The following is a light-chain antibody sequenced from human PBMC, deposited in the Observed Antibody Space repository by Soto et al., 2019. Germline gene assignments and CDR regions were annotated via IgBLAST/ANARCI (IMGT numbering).Light chain of an antibody. Sequence: EFVLTQSPCTLSLSAGDRATLSCRASETISSSLAWYQQKPGQPPRLLIYDASNRATDIPGRFSGRGSGTDFTLTISSLEPDDFAVYCRQHRTYRAFGQGTRLEIK. V-gene: IGKV3-11*01. CDR2: DAS. CDR3: QHRTYRA. CDR1: ETISSS. J-gene: IGKJ5*01.